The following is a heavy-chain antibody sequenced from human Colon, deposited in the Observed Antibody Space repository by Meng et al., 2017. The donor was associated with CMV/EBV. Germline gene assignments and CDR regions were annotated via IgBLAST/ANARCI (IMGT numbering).Heavy chain of an antibody. J-gene: IGHJ4*02. D-gene: IGHD1-26*01. CDR1: GFTFSSYT. CDR2: ISTSGTNI. CDR3: ARLVGATAPLDY. Sequence: GGSLRLSCATSGFTFSSYTMHWVRQAPGKGLEWVSSISTSGTNIYYADSVKGRFTVSRDDARDSLYLQLNSLRAEDTALYYCARLVGATAPLDYWGQGTLVTVSS. V-gene: IGHV3-21*01.